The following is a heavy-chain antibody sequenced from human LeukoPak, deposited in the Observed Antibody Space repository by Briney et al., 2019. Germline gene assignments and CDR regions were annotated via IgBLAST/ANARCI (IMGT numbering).Heavy chain of an antibody. CDR3: TTGYCSGGPCYPSFRFDY. D-gene: IGHD2-15*01. CDR1: GLTFSNAW. J-gene: IGHJ4*02. CDR2: MKSKTDGGTT. Sequence: RTGGSLRLSCAVSGLTFSNAWMSWVRQAPGKGLEWVGRMKSKTDGGTTDYAAPVKGKFTISRDDSKNTLYLQMNSLKTEDTAVYYCTTGYCSGGPCYPSFRFDYWGQGILVTVSS. V-gene: IGHV3-15*01.